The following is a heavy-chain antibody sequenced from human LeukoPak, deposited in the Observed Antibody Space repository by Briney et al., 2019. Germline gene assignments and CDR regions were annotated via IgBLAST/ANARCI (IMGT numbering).Heavy chain of an antibody. V-gene: IGHV1-2*02. CDR1: GYTFTGYY. D-gene: IGHD1-1*01. CDR2: INPNSGDT. Sequence: GASVKVSCKASGYTFTGYYMHWVRQAPGQGLEWMGWINPNSGDTNYAQKFQGRVTMTRDTSISTAYMELNGLTPDDTAVYYCASHNPPRYRGQGTLVTVSS. J-gene: IGHJ4*02. CDR3: ASHNPPRY.